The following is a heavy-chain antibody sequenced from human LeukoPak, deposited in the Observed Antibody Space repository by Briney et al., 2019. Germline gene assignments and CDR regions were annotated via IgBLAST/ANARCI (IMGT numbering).Heavy chain of an antibody. D-gene: IGHD2-2*01. CDR2: INPRGGST. CDR3: ARDRRYCSVTSCSQVPDAFDI. Sequence: ASVKVSCKASGYTFTSYHIHWVRQAPGQGLEWMGIINPRGGSTSYIQKFQGRVTMTRDTSTNTVYMELRSLRSEDTAVYFCARDRRYCSVTSCSQVPDAFDIWGQGTMVIVSS. J-gene: IGHJ3*02. V-gene: IGHV1-46*01. CDR1: GYTFTSYH.